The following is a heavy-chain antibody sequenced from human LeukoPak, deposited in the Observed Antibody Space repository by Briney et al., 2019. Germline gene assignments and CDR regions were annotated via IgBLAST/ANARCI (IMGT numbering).Heavy chain of an antibody. V-gene: IGHV1-69*13. CDR3: AKDRTIRGLMGESTA. CDR2: IIPIFGTA. CDR1: GGTFSSYA. J-gene: IGHJ3*01. D-gene: IGHD3-10*01. Sequence: ASVKVSCKASGGTFSSYAISWVRQAPGQGLEWMGGIIPIFGTANYAQKFQGRVTITADESTSTAYMELSSLRAEDTAVYFCAKDRTIRGLMGESTAWGRGTMVTISS.